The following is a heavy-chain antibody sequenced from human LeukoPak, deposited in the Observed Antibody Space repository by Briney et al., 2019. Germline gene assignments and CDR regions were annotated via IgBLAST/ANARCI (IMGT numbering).Heavy chain of an antibody. Sequence: GGSLRLSCAASGFTFSSYSMNWVRQAPGKGLEWVSSISSSSSYIYYADSVKGRFTISRDNAKNSLYLQMSSLRAGDTAVYYCARDTGDDYVWGSYRYMVYFDYWGQGTLVTVSS. V-gene: IGHV3-21*01. D-gene: IGHD3-16*02. CDR1: GFTFSSYS. CDR2: ISSSSSYI. J-gene: IGHJ4*02. CDR3: ARDTGDDYVWGSYRYMVYFDY.